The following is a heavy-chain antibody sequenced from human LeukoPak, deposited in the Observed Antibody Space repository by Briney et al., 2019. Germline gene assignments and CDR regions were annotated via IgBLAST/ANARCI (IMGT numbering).Heavy chain of an antibody. D-gene: IGHD3-10*02. V-gene: IGHV3-33*01. Sequence: GGSLRLSCAASGFSFSNSGMHWVRQAPGKGLEWVAVIWYDGSNEYYADAVKGRFAISRDNSKNTVHLQMNSLRVEDTSVYYCAREISMFVNAFDLWGQGTLVTVTS. J-gene: IGHJ3*01. CDR3: AREISMFVNAFDL. CDR1: GFSFSNSG. CDR2: IWYDGSNE.